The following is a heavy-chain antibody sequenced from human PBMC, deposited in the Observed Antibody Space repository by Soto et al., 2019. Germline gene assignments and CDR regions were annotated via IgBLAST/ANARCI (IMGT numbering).Heavy chain of an antibody. CDR1: GYTFTSYG. D-gene: IGHD2-15*01. V-gene: IGHV1-18*01. CDR3: ARDGGYCSGGSCIYYYYMDV. CDR2: ISAYNGNT. Sequence: GASVKVSCKASGYTFTSYGISWVRQAPGQGLEWMGWISAYNGNTNYAQKLQGRVTMTTDTSTSTAYMELRSLRSDDTAVYYCARDGGYCSGGSCIYYYYMDVWGKGTTVTVSS. J-gene: IGHJ6*03.